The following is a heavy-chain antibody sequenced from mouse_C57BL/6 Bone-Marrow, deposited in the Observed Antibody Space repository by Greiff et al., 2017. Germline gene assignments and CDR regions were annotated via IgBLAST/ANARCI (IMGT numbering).Heavy chain of an antibody. Sequence: QVQLQQPGAELVKPGDSVTLSCKASGYTFTSYWMHWVKQRPGQGLEWLGMIHPNSGSTNYNEKFTSKATLTVDKSSSTAYMQLSSLTAEDSAVYYCARDLRAYWGQGTLVTVSA. CDR3: ARDLRAY. CDR1: GYTFTSYW. V-gene: IGHV1-64*01. CDR2: IHPNSGST. J-gene: IGHJ3*01.